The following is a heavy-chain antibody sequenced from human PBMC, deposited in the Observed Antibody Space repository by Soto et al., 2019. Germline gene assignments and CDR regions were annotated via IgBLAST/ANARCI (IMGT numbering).Heavy chain of an antibody. CDR2: IYYSGST. Sequence: SETLSLXCTVSGGSISSYYWSWIRQPPGKGLEWIGYIYYSGSTNYNPSLKSRVTISVDTSKNQFSLKLSSVTAADTAVYYCARRYGWNFDYWAQGTLVTVSS. CDR1: GGSISSYY. J-gene: IGHJ4*02. V-gene: IGHV4-59*08. CDR3: ARRYGWNFDY. D-gene: IGHD6-19*01.